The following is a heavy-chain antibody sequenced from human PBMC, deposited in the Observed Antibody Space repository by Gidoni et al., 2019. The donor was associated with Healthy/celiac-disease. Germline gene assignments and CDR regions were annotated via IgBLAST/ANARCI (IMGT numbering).Heavy chain of an antibody. V-gene: IGHV4-39*07. CDR2: IYYSGRT. CDR3: ARDHTAMVGHHFDY. Sequence: QLQLQSWVPGLVKPSEALSLTCTVPGGSIRRSSYYWGRFRQPPGRVLEWIGSIYYSGRTYYNPSLKRRVTISVDTSKNQLSLKLSSVTAADTAVYYCARDHTAMVGHHFDYWGQGTLVTVSS. J-gene: IGHJ4*02. CDR1: GGSIRRSSYY. D-gene: IGHD5-18*01.